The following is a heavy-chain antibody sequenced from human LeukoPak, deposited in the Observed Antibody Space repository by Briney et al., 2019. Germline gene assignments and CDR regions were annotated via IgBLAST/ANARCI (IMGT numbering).Heavy chain of an antibody. J-gene: IGHJ4*02. Sequence: PGGSLRLSCAAAGFTVSSNYMSWVRQAPGKGLEWVSVIYSGGSTYYADSVKGRFTISRHNSKNTLYLQMNSLRAEDTAVYYCARGDYARFDYWGQGTLITASS. CDR1: GFTVSSNY. CDR2: IYSGGST. D-gene: IGHD4-17*01. V-gene: IGHV3-53*04. CDR3: ARGDYARFDY.